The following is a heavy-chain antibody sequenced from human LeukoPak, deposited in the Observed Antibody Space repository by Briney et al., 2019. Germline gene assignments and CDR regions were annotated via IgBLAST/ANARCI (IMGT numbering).Heavy chain of an antibody. Sequence: SETLSLTCSVSGGSINTDNYYWGWVRQPPGKALEWIGSIYYSGSKCYNPSLKSRVTISLDTSKNQFSLKLSSVTAADTAVYYCARGLIVVVVAATSQWFDPWGQGTLVTVSS. CDR2: IYYSGSK. J-gene: IGHJ5*02. CDR3: ARGLIVVVVAATSQWFDP. CDR1: GGSINTDNYY. V-gene: IGHV4-39*07. D-gene: IGHD2-15*01.